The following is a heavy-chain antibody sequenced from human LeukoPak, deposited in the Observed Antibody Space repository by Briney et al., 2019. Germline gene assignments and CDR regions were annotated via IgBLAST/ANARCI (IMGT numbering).Heavy chain of an antibody. CDR1: GYTFTGYY. CDR3: ARDLLRITGTTLTP. Sequence: ASVKVSCKASGYTFTGYYMHWVRQAPGQGFEWMGIINPSGGSTSYAQKFQGRVTMTRDMSTSTVYMELSSLRSEDTAVYYCARDLLRITGTTLTPWGQGTLVTVSS. J-gene: IGHJ5*02. CDR2: INPSGGST. V-gene: IGHV1-46*01. D-gene: IGHD1-20*01.